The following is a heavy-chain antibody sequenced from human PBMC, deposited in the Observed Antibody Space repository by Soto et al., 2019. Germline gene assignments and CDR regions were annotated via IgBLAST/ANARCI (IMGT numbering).Heavy chain of an antibody. Sequence: EVQLLESGGDLVQPGGSLRLSCAASGFTFSDYAMNWVRQPPGKGLEWVSTISAHDGSTYYIDSVKGRFTISRDNSKHTLSLQMNSPRAEDTAVYYCAGEPSTGSADYWGQGTLVTVSS. V-gene: IGHV3-23*01. CDR3: AGEPSTGSADY. CDR2: ISAHDGST. J-gene: IGHJ4*02. CDR1: GFTFSDYA. D-gene: IGHD3-9*01.